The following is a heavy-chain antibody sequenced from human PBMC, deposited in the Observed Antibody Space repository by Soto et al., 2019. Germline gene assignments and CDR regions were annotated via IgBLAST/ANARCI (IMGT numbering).Heavy chain of an antibody. Sequence: QVQVQQWGAGLLKPSETLSLTCAVYGGSFSGYFWSWIRQPPGKGLEWLGEINDSGSTNYNPSIMSRVTISVDTSKNEFSLKLSSVTAADTAVYYCASALVVVSTDTPGLYYHYGVDVWGQGTTVTVSS. J-gene: IGHJ6*02. CDR1: GGSFSGYF. D-gene: IGHD2-2*01. V-gene: IGHV4-34*01. CDR3: ASALVVVSTDTPGLYYHYGVDV. CDR2: INDSGST.